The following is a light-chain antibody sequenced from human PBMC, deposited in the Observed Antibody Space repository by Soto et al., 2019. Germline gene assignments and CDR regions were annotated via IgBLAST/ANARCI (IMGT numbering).Light chain of an antibody. CDR2: TAS. CDR3: HQTYSTQWT. CDR1: QTISNH. J-gene: IGKJ1*01. V-gene: IGKV1-39*01. Sequence: DIQMTQSPTSLSASVGDRVTITCRASQTISNHLNWYQQKPGKAPKLLIYTASSLQSGVLSRFSGSGSGTDFTLTISSLQPEDFATYYCHQTYSTQWTFGQGTKVEIK.